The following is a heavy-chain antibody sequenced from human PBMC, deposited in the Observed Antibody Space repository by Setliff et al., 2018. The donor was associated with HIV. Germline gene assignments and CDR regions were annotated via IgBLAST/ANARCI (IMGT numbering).Heavy chain of an antibody. J-gene: IGHJ4*02. CDR2: IDHSGYT. CDR3: ARGGYRDGYDY. V-gene: IGHV4-59*11. CDR1: GGSISSHF. Sequence: LSLTCTVSGGSISSHFWSWIRQPPGKRLEWIGYIDHSGYTTYNPSLKSRVTISLDTSKNQVSLKLSSVATADTAVYYCARGGYRDGYDYWGQGTLVTVSS. D-gene: IGHD5-18*01.